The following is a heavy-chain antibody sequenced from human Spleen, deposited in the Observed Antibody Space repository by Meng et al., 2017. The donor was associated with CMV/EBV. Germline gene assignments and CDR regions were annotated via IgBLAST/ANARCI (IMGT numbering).Heavy chain of an antibody. CDR2: IIPIFGTA. J-gene: IGHJ4*02. Sequence: QLVPSWAEVKKRGSVVTGSLHTSICTVSIAAIHWVRQAPGQELQWMRGIIPIFGTANYAQKFQGRVTITADESTSTAYMELSSLRSEDTAVYYCASIRGYSYGSYNYWGQGTLVTVSS. V-gene: IGHV1-69*12. D-gene: IGHD5-18*01. CDR3: ASIRGYSYGSYNY. CDR1: ICTVSIAA.